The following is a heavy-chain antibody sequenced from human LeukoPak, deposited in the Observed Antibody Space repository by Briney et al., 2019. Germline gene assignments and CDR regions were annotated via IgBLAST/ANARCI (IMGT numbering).Heavy chain of an antibody. D-gene: IGHD2-8*01. CDR3: ARRYCTNGVCYQAVDY. CDR2: ISAYNGNT. J-gene: IGHJ4*02. V-gene: IGHV1-18*04. Sequence: ASVKVSCKASGYTFTSYGISWVRQAPGQGLEWMGWISAYNGNTNCAQKLQGRVTMTTDTSTSTAYMELRSLRSDDTAVYYCARRYCTNGVCYQAVDYWGQGTLVTVSS. CDR1: GYTFTSYG.